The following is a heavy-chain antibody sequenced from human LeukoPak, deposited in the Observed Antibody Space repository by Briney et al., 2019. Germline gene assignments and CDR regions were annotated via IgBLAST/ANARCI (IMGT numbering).Heavy chain of an antibody. D-gene: IGHD1-26*01. CDR3: ARVGCDSGCYYDGGFCY. CDR1: GFTFSTYW. V-gene: IGHV3-66*01. CDR2: IYSGGST. J-gene: IGHJ4*02. Sequence: PGGSLRLSCAASGFTFSTYWMAWVRQAPGKGLEWVSVIYSGGSTYYADSVKGRFTISRDNSKNTLYLQMNSLRAEDTAVYYCARVGCDSGCYYDGGFCYWGQGTLVTVSS.